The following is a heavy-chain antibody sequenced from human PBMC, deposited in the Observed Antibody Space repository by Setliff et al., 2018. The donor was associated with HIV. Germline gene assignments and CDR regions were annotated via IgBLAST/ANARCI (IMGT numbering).Heavy chain of an antibody. D-gene: IGHD2-2*03. CDR3: ARVGYCSSTSCYGGMDV. CDR2: IFYSGNT. Sequence: SETLSLTCTVSGGSISSSNYYWSWIRQHPGKGLEWIGYIFYSGNTYYNPSLKSRVTISVDTSKNQFSLKLSSVTAADTAVYYCARVGYCSSTSCYGGMDVWGQGTTVTVSS. J-gene: IGHJ6*02. CDR1: GGSISSSNYY. V-gene: IGHV4-31*03.